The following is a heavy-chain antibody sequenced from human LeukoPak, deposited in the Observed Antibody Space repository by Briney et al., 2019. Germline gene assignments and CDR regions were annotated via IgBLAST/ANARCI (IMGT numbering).Heavy chain of an antibody. CDR3: AGSGYSGYDLNY. CDR1: GGSFSGYY. CDR2: INHSGST. V-gene: IGHV4-34*01. D-gene: IGHD5-12*01. Sequence: SETLSLTCAVYGGSFSGYYWSWIRQPPGKGLEWIGEINHSGSTNYNPPLKSRVTISVDTSKNQFSLKLSSVTAADTAVYYCAGSGYSGYDLNYWGQGTLVTVSS. J-gene: IGHJ4*02.